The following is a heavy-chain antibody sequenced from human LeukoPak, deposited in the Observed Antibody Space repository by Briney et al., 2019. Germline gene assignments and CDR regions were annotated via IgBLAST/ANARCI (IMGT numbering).Heavy chain of an antibody. V-gene: IGHV1-18*01. CDR3: ASFGAVAGTQRRQPSYAFDI. Sequence: VASVKVSCKASGYTFTSYGISWVRQAPGQGLEWMGWISAYNGNTNYAQKLQGRVTMTTDTSTSTDYMELRSLRSDDTAVYYCASFGAVAGTQRRQPSYAFDIWGQGTMVTVSS. CDR2: ISAYNGNT. CDR1: GYTFTSYG. J-gene: IGHJ3*02. D-gene: IGHD6-19*01.